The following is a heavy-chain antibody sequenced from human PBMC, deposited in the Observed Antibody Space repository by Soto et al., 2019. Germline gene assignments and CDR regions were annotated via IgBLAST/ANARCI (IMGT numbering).Heavy chain of an antibody. CDR1: GFTFTGHY. D-gene: IGHD6-6*01. Sequence: AAPVKASSKDSGFTFTGHYMYWVRQAPGKGLEWMGWINPNSGGTNYAQKFQGWVTMTRDTSISTAYMELSRLRSDDTAVYYCARGLKQLVPYYYYYGMDVWAQGTTVTVSS. CDR2: INPNSGGT. J-gene: IGHJ6*02. V-gene: IGHV1-2*04. CDR3: ARGLKQLVPYYYYYGMDV.